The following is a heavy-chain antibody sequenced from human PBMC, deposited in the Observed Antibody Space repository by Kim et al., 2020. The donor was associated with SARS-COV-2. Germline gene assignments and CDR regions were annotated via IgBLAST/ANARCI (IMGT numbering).Heavy chain of an antibody. V-gene: IGHV1-69*04. CDR2: IIPILGIA. J-gene: IGHJ6*01. CDR1: GGTFSSYA. Sequence: SVKVSCKASGGTFSSYAISWVRQAPGQGLEWMGRIIPILGIANYAQKFQGRVTITADKSTSTAYMELSSLRSEDTAVYYCARAGLGRYVDCLSGYLYYG. CDR3: ARAGLGRYVDCLSGYLYYG. D-gene: IGHD3-9*01.